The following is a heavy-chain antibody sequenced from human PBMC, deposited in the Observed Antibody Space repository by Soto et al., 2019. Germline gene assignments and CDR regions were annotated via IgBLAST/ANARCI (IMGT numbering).Heavy chain of an antibody. CDR1: GFPFGNYA. CDR3: AKVDERSPLYYGMDV. CDR2: ISGGGDGT. Sequence: GGSLRLSCTASGFPFGNYAMYWVRQAPGKGLEWVSGISGGGDGTNYADSVKGRFTVSRDNSRNTMYLQMNSLRAEDTAVYYCAKVDERSPLYYGMDVWGQGTTVTVSS. J-gene: IGHJ6*02. D-gene: IGHD3-9*01. V-gene: IGHV3-23*01.